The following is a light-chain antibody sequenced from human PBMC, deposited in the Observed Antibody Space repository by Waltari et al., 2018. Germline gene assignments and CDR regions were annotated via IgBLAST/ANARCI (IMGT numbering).Light chain of an antibody. CDR2: EVT. Sequence: QSALTQPPSASGSPGQSVTISCTGTSSDVGAYNYVSWYQHHPGKAPKLIIYEVTQRPSWVPDRFSGSTSGNTASLTVSVLQAEDEADYYCNSYAGSNTVIFGGGTKLTVL. J-gene: IGLJ2*01. CDR3: NSYAGSNTVI. V-gene: IGLV2-8*01. CDR1: SSDVGAYNY.